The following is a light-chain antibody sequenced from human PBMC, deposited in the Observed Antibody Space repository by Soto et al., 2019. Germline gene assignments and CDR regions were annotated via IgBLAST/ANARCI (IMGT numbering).Light chain of an antibody. CDR2: TTS. CDR3: QQYENLPWT. V-gene: IGKV3-20*01. Sequence: EIVLTQSPGTLSLSPGERATLSCRASQSVSNNFLAWYQHKPGQAPRLVIYTTSYRATGIPDRFSGSGSGTDFTLTISSLEPEDFAVYYCQQYENLPWTVGPGTKVEIK. CDR1: QSVSNNF. J-gene: IGKJ1*01.